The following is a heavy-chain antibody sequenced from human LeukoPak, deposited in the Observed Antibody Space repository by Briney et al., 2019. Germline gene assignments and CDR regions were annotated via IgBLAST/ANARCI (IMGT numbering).Heavy chain of an antibody. J-gene: IGHJ5*02. D-gene: IGHD1-1*01. V-gene: IGHV4-39*07. CDR1: GASISGSGYY. CDR3: ARVGNWNYWFDP. CDR2: IYSSGST. Sequence: SETLSLTCTVSGASISGSGYYWGWIRQPPGKGLEWIGSIYSSGSTYYNPSLKSRVTISVDTSKNQFSLKLSSVTAADTAVYYCARVGNWNYWFDPWGQGTLVTVSS.